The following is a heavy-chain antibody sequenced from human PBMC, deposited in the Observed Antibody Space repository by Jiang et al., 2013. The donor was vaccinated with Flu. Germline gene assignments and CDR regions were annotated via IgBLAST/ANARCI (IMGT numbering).Heavy chain of an antibody. V-gene: IGHV3-64D*06. D-gene: IGHD2-2*01. Sequence: QLLESGGALVQPGGSLRLSCSASGFTFSTFTMHWVRQAPGKRLEYVSAITSGGANTYYADSVKGRFTISRDNSKTVLYLQMSSLRPEDTAVYYCVIMPRLFDYWGQGTLVTVSS. CDR3: VIMPRLFDY. CDR1: GFTFSTFT. J-gene: IGHJ4*02. CDR2: ITSGGANT.